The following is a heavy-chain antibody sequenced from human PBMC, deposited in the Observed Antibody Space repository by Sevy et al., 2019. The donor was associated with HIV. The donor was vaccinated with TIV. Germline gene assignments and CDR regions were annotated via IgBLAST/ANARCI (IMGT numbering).Heavy chain of an antibody. Sequence: SETLSLTCAVSGYSISSGSIWGGLRQPPGRGLGGFGIIYNGGSTYYNPSLKGRVTISVDTSKNKFSLKLSSVTAADTAVYYCSRHLYYYGSGSYYNVSLWFDPWGQGTLVTVSS. V-gene: IGHV4-38-2*01. CDR3: SRHLYYYGSGSYYNVSLWFDP. D-gene: IGHD3-10*01. CDR2: IYNGGST. CDR1: GYSISSGSI. J-gene: IGHJ5*02.